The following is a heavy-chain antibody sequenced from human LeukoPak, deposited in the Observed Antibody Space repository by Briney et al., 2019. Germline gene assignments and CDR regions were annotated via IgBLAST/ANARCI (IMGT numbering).Heavy chain of an antibody. V-gene: IGHV4-59*01. CDR1: DVSISDYY. D-gene: IGHD3-22*01. CDR3: ARSSGDYWY. J-gene: IGHJ4*02. CDR2: FHNSGTS. Sequence: SETLSLTCTVSDVSISDYYRGWIRQPPGKGLEWIGYFHNSGTSTYNPSLKSRVTISADTSKNQFSLNLSSVTAADTAVYYCARSSGDYWYWGQGTLVTVSS.